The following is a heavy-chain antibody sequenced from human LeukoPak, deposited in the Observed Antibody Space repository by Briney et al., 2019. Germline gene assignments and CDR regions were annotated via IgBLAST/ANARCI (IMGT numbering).Heavy chain of an antibody. CDR2: IKQNGSEK. Sequence: GGSLRLSCAASGFTFSSLWMSWVRQAPGKGLEWVANIKQNGSEKSYVDSVKGRFTISRDNSKNTPYLQMNSLRAEDTAVYYCVRGGASTWSWGQGTLVTVSS. CDR3: VRGGASTWS. V-gene: IGHV3-7*01. D-gene: IGHD2-15*01. J-gene: IGHJ5*02. CDR1: GFTFSSLW.